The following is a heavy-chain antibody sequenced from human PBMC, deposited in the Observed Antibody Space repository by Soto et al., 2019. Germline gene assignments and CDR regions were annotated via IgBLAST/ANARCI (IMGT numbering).Heavy chain of an antibody. V-gene: IGHV4-59*05. CDR1: GGSLSNYY. D-gene: IGHD4-17*01. CDR2: VYYTGNT. CDR3: ATPPTYGSDASEYFQN. J-gene: IGHJ1*01. Sequence: LSLPCTVSGGSLSNYYWSWIRQPPGKGLEWIGSVYYTGNTYYNPSLKSRITMSVDTSKNQFSLRLSSLTAADTAVYFCATPPTYGSDASEYFQNWGQGTLVTVSS.